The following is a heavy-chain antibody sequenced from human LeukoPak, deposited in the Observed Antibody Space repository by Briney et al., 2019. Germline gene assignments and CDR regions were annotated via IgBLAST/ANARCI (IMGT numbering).Heavy chain of an antibody. Sequence: ASVKVSCKASGYTFTGYYMHWVRQAPGQGLEWMGWINPNSGGTNYAQKFQGWVTMTRDTSISTAYMELSRLRSDDTAVYYCARDEGPTVQAFDIWGQGTMVTVSS. CDR1: GYTFTGYY. J-gene: IGHJ3*02. CDR3: ARDEGPTVQAFDI. CDR2: INPNSGGT. D-gene: IGHD1-1*01. V-gene: IGHV1-2*04.